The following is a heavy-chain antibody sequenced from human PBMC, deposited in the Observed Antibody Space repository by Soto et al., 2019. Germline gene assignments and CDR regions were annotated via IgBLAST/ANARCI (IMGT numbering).Heavy chain of an antibody. J-gene: IGHJ4*02. CDR2: IYWDEDK. CDR1: GFSLSTSGVG. D-gene: IGHD3-10*01. V-gene: IGHV2-5*02. Sequence: QITLKESGPTLVKPTQTLTLTCTFSGFSLSTSGVGVGWIRQPPGKALEWLALIYWDEDKRYSPSLKSRLTITKDTSKNQVVLTMTNMDPVDTAPYYCAHRHPMAYFHYWGQGTLVTVSS. CDR3: AHRHPMAYFHY.